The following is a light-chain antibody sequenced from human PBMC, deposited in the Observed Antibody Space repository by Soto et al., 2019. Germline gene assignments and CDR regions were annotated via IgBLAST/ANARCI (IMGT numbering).Light chain of an antibody. CDR3: QEYNSHKGT. J-gene: IGKJ1*01. CDR2: DAS. CDR1: QSISSW. Sequence: DIQMTQSPSTLSASVGDRVSITCRASQSISSWLAWYQQKPGKAPQPLISDASSLESGVPSRFSGSGSGTEFTLTISSLQPDDFATYYCQEYNSHKGTFGQGTKVEIK. V-gene: IGKV1-5*01.